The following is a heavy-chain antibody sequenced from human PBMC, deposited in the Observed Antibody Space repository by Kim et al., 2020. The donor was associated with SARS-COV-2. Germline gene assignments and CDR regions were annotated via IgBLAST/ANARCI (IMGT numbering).Heavy chain of an antibody. CDR3: ARTLRGVRYFDY. Sequence: SYTPPLKSRVTISVDTSKTQFSLKLSSVTAADTAVYYCARTLRGVRYFDYWGQGTLVTVSS. V-gene: IGHV4-30-2*04. D-gene: IGHD3-10*01. J-gene: IGHJ4*02.